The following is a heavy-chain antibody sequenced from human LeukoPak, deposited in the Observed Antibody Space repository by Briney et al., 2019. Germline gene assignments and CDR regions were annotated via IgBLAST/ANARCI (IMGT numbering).Heavy chain of an antibody. Sequence: ASVKVSCKASGYTFTSYDINWVRQATGQGLEWMGWINPNSGGTNYAQKFQGRVTMTRDTSISTAYMELSRLRSDDTAVYYCARGTSLHIVVVPAAVDYWGQGTLVTVSS. J-gene: IGHJ4*02. CDR3: ARGTSLHIVVVPAAVDY. CDR2: INPNSGGT. D-gene: IGHD2-2*01. CDR1: GYTFTSYD. V-gene: IGHV1-2*02.